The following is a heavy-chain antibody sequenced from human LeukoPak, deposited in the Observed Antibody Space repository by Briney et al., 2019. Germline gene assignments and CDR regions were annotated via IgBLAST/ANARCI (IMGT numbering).Heavy chain of an antibody. J-gene: IGHJ5*02. CDR3: ARCGSGSPSYNWFDP. CDR2: ISSSSRYI. CDR1: GFTFSSYS. Sequence: GGSLRLSCAASGFTFSSYSMNWVRQAPGKGLEWVSSISSSSRYIYYADSVKGRFTISRDNAKNSLYLQMNSRRAEDTAVYYCARCGSGSPSYNWFDPWGQGTLVTVSS. D-gene: IGHD3-10*01. V-gene: IGHV3-21*01.